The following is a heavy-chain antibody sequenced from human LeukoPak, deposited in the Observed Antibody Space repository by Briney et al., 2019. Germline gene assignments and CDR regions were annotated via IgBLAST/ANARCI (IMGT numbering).Heavy chain of an antibody. J-gene: IGHJ4*02. CDR2: IYYSGST. D-gene: IGHD6-19*01. V-gene: IGHV4-31*03. Sequence: SQTLSLTCTVSGSSISSGGYYWSWIRQHPGKGLEWIGYIYYSGSTYYNPSLKSRVTISVDTSKNQFSLKLSSVTAADTAVYYCARVSSFLAVAGKGTLFDYWGQGTLVTVSS. CDR3: ARVSSFLAVAGKGTLFDY. CDR1: GSSISSGGYY.